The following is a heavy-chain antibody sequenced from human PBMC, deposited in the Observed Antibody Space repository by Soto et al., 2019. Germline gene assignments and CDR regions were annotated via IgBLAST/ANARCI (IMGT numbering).Heavy chain of an antibody. CDR1: GFTFSSYS. CDR3: ARQYYYDSNFDY. V-gene: IGHV3-21*01. Sequence: EVQLVESGGGLVQPGGSLRLSCAASGFTFSSYSMNWVRQAPGKGLEWVSSISSSSSYIYYADSVKGRFTISRDNAKNSLYLQMNSLRAEDTAVYYCARQYYYDSNFDYWGQGTLVTVSS. J-gene: IGHJ4*02. CDR2: ISSSSSYI. D-gene: IGHD3-22*01.